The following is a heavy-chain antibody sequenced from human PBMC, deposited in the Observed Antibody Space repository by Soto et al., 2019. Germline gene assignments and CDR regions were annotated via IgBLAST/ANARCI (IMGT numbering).Heavy chain of an antibody. CDR3: ARGAGADGGSSWYGWFDP. V-gene: IGHV4-59*01. J-gene: IGHJ5*02. CDR1: GGSISSYY. CDR2: IYYSGST. D-gene: IGHD6-13*01. Sequence: SETLSLTCTVSGGSISSYYWSWIRQPPGKGLEWIGYIYYSGSTNYNPSLKSRVTISVDTSKNQFSLKLSSVTAADTAVYYCARGAGADGGSSWYGWFDPWGQGTLVTVSS.